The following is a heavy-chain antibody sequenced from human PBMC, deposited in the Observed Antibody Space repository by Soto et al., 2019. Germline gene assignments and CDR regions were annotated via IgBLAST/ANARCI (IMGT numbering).Heavy chain of an antibody. D-gene: IGHD3-22*01. V-gene: IGHV4-34*01. J-gene: IGHJ5*01. CDR3: STRAYDTNGYYRFDP. CDR1: GGSFSGHS. Sequence: SETLSLTCAVYGGSFSGHSWTWIRQSPGKGLEWIGDINHSGRVNYSPSLKSRVTISLDTSKNQFSLTLSAVTAVDTAMYYCSTRAYDTNGYYRFDPWGQGTLVTVSS. CDR2: INHSGRV.